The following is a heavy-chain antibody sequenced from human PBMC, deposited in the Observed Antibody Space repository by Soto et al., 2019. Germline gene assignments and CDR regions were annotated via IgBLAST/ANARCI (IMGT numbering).Heavy chain of an antibody. D-gene: IGHD4-17*01. J-gene: IGHJ5*02. CDR1: GGSISSRSYY. Sequence: SETLSLTCTVSGGSISSRSYYRGWIRQPPGKGLEWIGSIDYSGSTYYNPSLKSRVTISVDTSKNPFSLKLSSVTAANTAVYYCSRDHADAYGDYSWFDPWGQGTLVTVSS. CDR3: SRDHADAYGDYSWFDP. CDR2: IDYSGST. V-gene: IGHV4-39*02.